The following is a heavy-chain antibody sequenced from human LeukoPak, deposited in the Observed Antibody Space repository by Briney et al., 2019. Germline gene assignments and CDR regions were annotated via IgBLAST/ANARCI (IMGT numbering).Heavy chain of an antibody. Sequence: SGGSLRLSCAASGFTFSSYAMSWVRQAPGKGLEWVSAISGSGGSTYYADSVKGRFTISRDNSKNTLYLQMNSLRAEDTAVYYCARFPTGPRGYSYGYWFDPWGQGTLVTVSS. CDR3: ARFPTGPRGYSYGYWFDP. CDR2: ISGSGGST. V-gene: IGHV3-23*01. CDR1: GFTFSSYA. D-gene: IGHD5-18*01. J-gene: IGHJ5*02.